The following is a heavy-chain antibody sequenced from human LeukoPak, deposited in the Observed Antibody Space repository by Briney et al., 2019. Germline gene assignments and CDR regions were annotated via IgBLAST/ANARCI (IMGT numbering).Heavy chain of an antibody. CDR3: ARGKPSYGSGTYYRPLEPNYMDV. D-gene: IGHD3-10*01. CDR2: IYHIGST. V-gene: IGHV4-38-2*02. CDR1: GYSISSGYY. Sequence: SETLSLTCTVSGYSISSGYYWGWIRQPPGKGLEWIGSIYHIGSTYDNPSLKSRLTISVDTSKNQFSLKLSSVTAADTAVYYCARGKPSYGSGTYYRPLEPNYMDVWGKGTTVTVSS. J-gene: IGHJ6*03.